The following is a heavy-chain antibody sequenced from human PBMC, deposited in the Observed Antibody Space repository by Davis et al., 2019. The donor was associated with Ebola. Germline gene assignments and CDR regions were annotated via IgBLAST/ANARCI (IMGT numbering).Heavy chain of an antibody. J-gene: IGHJ4*02. V-gene: IGHV4-30-4*08. CDR1: GGSISSGDYY. Sequence: PSETLSLTCTVSGGSISSGDYYWSWIRQPPGKGLEWIGYIYYSGSTYYNPSLKSRVTISVDTSKNQFSLKLSSVTAADTAVYYCARGGGWLRFGLDYWGQGTLVTVSS. CDR3: ARGGGWLRFGLDY. D-gene: IGHD5-12*01. CDR2: IYYSGST.